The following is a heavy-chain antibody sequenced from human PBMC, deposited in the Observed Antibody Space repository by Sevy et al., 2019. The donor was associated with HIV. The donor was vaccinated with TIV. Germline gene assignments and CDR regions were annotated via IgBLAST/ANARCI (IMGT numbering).Heavy chain of an antibody. CDR1: GGSFSGYY. CDR3: ARQRDFDY. J-gene: IGHJ4*02. Sequence: SETLSLTCAVYGGSFSGYYWSWIRQPPGKGLEWIAEINHIGSTNYSPSLKSRVTISVDTSKNQFSLKLSSVTAADTAVYYCARQRDFDYWGQGTLVTVSS. V-gene: IGHV4-34*01. CDR2: INHIGST.